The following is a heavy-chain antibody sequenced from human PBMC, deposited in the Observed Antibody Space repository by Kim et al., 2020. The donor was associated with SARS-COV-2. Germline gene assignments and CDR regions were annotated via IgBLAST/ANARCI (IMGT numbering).Heavy chain of an antibody. D-gene: IGHD1-20*01. CDR3: ARDLWDNWNLEDAFDI. J-gene: IGHJ3*02. Sequence: GGSLRLSCAASGFTFSSYWMSWVRQAPGKGLEWVANIKQDGSEKYYVDSVKGRFTISRDNAKNSLYLQMNSLRAEDTAVYYCARDLWDNWNLEDAFDIWGQGTMVTVSS. V-gene: IGHV3-7*03. CDR2: IKQDGSEK. CDR1: GFTFSSYW.